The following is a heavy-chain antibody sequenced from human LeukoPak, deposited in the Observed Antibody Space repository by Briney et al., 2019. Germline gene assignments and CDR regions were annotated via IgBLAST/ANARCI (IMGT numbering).Heavy chain of an antibody. CDR3: ANGLAYCGGDCPPDAFDI. J-gene: IGHJ3*02. CDR1: GGSISNSY. Sequence: PSETLSLTCTVSGGSISNSYWNWIRQPPGKGLEWIGYISYSGTTNSNPSLKSRVTLSVDTSKNEVSLKLSSVTAADTAVYYCANGLAYCGGDCPPDAFDIWGQGTMVTVSS. D-gene: IGHD2-21*02. V-gene: IGHV4-59*08. CDR2: ISYSGTT.